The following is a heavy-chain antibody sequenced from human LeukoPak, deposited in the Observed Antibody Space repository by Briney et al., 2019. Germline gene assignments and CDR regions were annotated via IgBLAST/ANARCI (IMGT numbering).Heavy chain of an antibody. Sequence: PSETLSLTCTVSGYSISSGYYWGWIRQPPGKGLEWIGSIYHSGSTYYNPSLKSRVTISVDTSKNQFSLKLSSVTAADTAVYYCARVKAYDYGERTAYFDYWGQGTLVTVSS. CDR1: GYSISSGYY. CDR3: ARVKAYDYGERTAYFDY. D-gene: IGHD4-17*01. CDR2: IYHSGST. V-gene: IGHV4-38-2*02. J-gene: IGHJ4*02.